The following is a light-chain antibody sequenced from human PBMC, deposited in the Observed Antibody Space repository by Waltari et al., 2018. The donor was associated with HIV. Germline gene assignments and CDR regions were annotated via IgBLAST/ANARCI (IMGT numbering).Light chain of an antibody. V-gene: IGLV2-8*01. CDR3: SSYAGSSTWV. CDR1: SSDAGDDNN. J-gene: IGLJ3*02. CDR2: EVN. Sequence: QSALTQPPSASGSPGQSVTISCTGISSDAGDDNNVSWYQQSPGKAPKFIIYEVNKRPSGVPDRFSGSKSGNTASLTVSGLQADDDADYYCSSYAGSSTWVFGGGTKLTVL.